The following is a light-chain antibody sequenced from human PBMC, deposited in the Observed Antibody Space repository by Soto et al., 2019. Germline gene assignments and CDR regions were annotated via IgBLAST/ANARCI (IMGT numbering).Light chain of an antibody. Sequence: EIMMMQSPATLSVSPGERATLSCRASQSVRSNLAWYQQKPGQAPRLLIYSASTRATGIPARFSGSGSGTEFTLTISSLQSEDFAVYYCQQYNNWWTFGQGTKVDI. J-gene: IGKJ1*01. CDR2: SAS. CDR3: QQYNNWWT. CDR1: QSVRSN. V-gene: IGKV3-15*01.